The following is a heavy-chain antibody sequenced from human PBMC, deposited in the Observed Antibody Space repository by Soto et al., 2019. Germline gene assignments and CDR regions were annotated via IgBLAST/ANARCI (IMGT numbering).Heavy chain of an antibody. CDR2: ISYDGSNK. CDR1: GFTFSSYG. J-gene: IGHJ4*02. CDR3: AKYGGTMVTTPGY. Sequence: QVQLVESGGGVVQPGRSLRLSCAASGFTFSSYGMHWVRQAPGKGLEWVAVISYDGSNKYYADSVKGRFTISRDNSKNTLYLQMNSLRAEDTAAYYCAKYGGTMVTTPGYWGQGTLVTVSS. V-gene: IGHV3-30*18. D-gene: IGHD4-17*01.